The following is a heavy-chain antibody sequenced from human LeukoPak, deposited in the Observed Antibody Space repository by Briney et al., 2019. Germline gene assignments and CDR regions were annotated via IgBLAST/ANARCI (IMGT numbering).Heavy chain of an antibody. J-gene: IGHJ4*02. CDR1: GFPFTETW. V-gene: IGHV3-74*01. CDR2: IRSDGSDE. D-gene: IGHD3-10*01. Sequence: PGGSLRLSCATSGFPFTETWMHWVRQVPGKGLVWVSRIRSDGSDERYAEAVKGRFTISRDSAKNTLYLQMNSLRDEDTAVYYCAGDWFHVIDYWGQGTLVTVSS. CDR3: AGDWFHVIDY.